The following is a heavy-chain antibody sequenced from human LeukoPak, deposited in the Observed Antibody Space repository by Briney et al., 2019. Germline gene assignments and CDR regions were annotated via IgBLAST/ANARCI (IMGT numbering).Heavy chain of an antibody. V-gene: IGHV3-30-3*01. CDR1: GFTFNRYA. CDR2: ISYDGSNK. Sequence: GRSLRTSCAASGFTFNRYAMQRVRQAPGKGLERVPVISYDGSNKYYADSVKGRFTISRDNSNNTRYLQKNSLRGEDTTVYYCARGRLNSYFEYLRQGALVTVSS. J-gene: IGHJ4*02. CDR3: ARGRLNSYFEY. D-gene: IGHD1-1*01.